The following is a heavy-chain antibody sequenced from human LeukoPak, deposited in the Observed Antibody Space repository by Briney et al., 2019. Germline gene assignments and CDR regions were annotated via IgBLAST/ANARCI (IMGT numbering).Heavy chain of an antibody. J-gene: IGHJ4*02. D-gene: IGHD5-24*01. CDR3: ARDRYGDGFAHFDY. CDR1: GYTFTDYY. CDR2: ITPSGGT. Sequence: ASVKVSCKASGYTFTDYYMHWVRQAPGQGLEWMGWITPSGGTNYPQKFQGRVAITRDTSITTAYMDLSRLTSDDTAVYYCARDRYGDGFAHFDYWGQGALVTVSS. V-gene: IGHV1-2*02.